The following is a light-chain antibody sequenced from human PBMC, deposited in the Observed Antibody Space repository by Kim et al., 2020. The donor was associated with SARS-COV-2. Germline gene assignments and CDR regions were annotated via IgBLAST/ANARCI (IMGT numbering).Light chain of an antibody. V-gene: IGKV1-9*01. CDR3: QQSNN. CDR1: QGMSTY. CDR2: PAS. Sequence: SSLSASVGDRVTITCRASQGMSTYLAWYQQKPGKAPKLLIYPASTLQSGVPSRFSGSGSGTNFTLTISSLQPEDFATYYCQQSNNFGGGTKVDIK. J-gene: IGKJ4*01.